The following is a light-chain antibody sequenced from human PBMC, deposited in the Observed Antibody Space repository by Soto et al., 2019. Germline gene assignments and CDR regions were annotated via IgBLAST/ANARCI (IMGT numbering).Light chain of an antibody. Sequence: EIVMTQSPATLSVSPGERATLSCRASQSVSSNLAWYQQKPGQAPRLLIYGASTRATGIPARFSGSGSGTEFTLTISSLQSEDFAVYYCQQCGGSSTFGQGTKLEI. CDR3: QQCGGSST. V-gene: IGKV3-15*01. CDR1: QSVSSN. CDR2: GAS. J-gene: IGKJ2*01.